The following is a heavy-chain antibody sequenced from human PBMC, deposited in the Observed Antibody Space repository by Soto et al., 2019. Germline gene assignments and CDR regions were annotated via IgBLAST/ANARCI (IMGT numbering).Heavy chain of an antibody. Sequence: SETLSLTCTVSGGSISSGGYYWSWIRQHPGRGLEWIGYIYYSGSTYYNPSLKSRVTISVDTSKNQFSLKLSSVTAADTAMYYCARLGSGNYYMVYWGQGTLVTVSS. V-gene: IGHV4-31*03. CDR2: IYYSGST. D-gene: IGHD3-10*01. CDR1: GGSISSGGYY. J-gene: IGHJ4*02. CDR3: ARLGSGNYYMVY.